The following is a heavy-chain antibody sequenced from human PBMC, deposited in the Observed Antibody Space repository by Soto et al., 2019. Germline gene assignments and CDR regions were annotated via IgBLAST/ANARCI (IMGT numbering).Heavy chain of an antibody. CDR1: GFTFSSND. CDR2: IYSGGST. CDR3: ATSPLLPGAP. Sequence: EVQLVESGGGLIQPGGSLRLSCAASGFTFSSNDMNWVRQAPGTGLEWVSLIYSGGSTYFADSVKGRFTISRDKSKNTLYLQMSSLRAVDTAVYYCATSPLLPGAPWGQGTMVTVSS. J-gene: IGHJ3*01. V-gene: IGHV3-53*01. D-gene: IGHD3-22*01.